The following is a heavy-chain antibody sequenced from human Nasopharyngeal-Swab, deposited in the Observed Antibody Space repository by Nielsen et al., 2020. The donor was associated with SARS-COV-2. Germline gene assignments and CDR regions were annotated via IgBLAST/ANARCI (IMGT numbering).Heavy chain of an antibody. CDR3: ATCGGSSWYFDY. CDR2: IKQDGSEK. Sequence: GGSLRLSCAASGFTLSSYWMSWVRQAPGKGLDWVANIKQDGSEKYYVDSVKGRFTISRDNAKNSLYLQMNSLRAEDTAVYYCATCGGSSWYFDYWGQGTLVTVSS. D-gene: IGHD6-13*01. V-gene: IGHV3-7*01. J-gene: IGHJ4*02. CDR1: GFTLSSYW.